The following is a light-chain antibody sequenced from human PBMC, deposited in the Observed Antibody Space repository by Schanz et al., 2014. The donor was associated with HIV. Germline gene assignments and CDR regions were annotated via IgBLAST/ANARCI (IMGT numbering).Light chain of an antibody. CDR2: DTS. CDR3: QQYGSSPWT. V-gene: IGKV3-20*01. J-gene: IGKJ1*01. CDR1: QSVSSN. Sequence: EIVLTQSPGSLSLSPGGRATLSCGASQSVSSNLAWYQQKPGQAPRLLIYDTSNRATGIPVRFSGSGFETDFTLTISRVEPEDYAVYYCQQYGSSPWTFGQGTRVDVK.